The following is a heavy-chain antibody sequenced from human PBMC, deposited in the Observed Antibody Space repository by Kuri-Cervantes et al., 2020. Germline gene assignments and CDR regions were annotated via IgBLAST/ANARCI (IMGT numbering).Heavy chain of an antibody. J-gene: IGHJ6*02. CDR2: IKQDGSEK. V-gene: IGHV3-7*01. Sequence: GESLKISCAASGFTFSSYWMSWVRQAPGKGLEWVANIKQDGSEKYYVDSVKGRFTISRDNAKNSLYLQMNSLRAEDTAVYYCAEARAVLRFLEWEPDQNYYYYGMDVWGQGTTVTVSS. D-gene: IGHD3-3*01. CDR1: GFTFSSYW. CDR3: AEARAVLRFLEWEPDQNYYYYGMDV.